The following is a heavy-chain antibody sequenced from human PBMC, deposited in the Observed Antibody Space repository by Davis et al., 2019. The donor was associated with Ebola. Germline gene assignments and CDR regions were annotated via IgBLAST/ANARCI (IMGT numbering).Heavy chain of an antibody. CDR3: AKQRGVGAIDYDY. Sequence: GESLKISCAASGFTFSTYAMGWVRQAPGKGLEWVSDISSGGGAPYYADSVKGRFTTFRDNPKNTLYLQMNSLRADDTAVYYCAKQRGVGAIDYDYWGRGPVVTVSS. CDR1: GFTFSTYA. J-gene: IGHJ4*02. CDR2: ISSGGGAP. D-gene: IGHD1-26*01. V-gene: IGHV3-23*01.